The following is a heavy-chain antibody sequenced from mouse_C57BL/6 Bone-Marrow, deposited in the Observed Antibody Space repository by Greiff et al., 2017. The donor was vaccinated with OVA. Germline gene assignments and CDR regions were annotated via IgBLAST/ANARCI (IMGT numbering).Heavy chain of an antibody. J-gene: IGHJ1*03. CDR3: ANYDGYYERYFDV. V-gene: IGHV3-6*01. CDR2: ISYDGSN. CDR1: GYSITSGYY. Sequence: EVKLVESGPGLVKPSQSLSLACSVTGYSITSGYYWNWIRQFPGNKLEWMGYISYDGSNNYNPSLKNRISITRDTSKNQFFLKLNSVTTEDTATYYCANYDGYYERYFDVWGTGTTVTVSS. D-gene: IGHD2-3*01.